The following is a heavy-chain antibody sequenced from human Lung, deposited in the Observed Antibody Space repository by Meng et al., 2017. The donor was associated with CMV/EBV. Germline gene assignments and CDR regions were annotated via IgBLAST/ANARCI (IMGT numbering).Heavy chain of an antibody. CDR1: GIIVSHYW. V-gene: IGHV3-74*01. J-gene: IGHJ3*01. CDR3: ARKGGRGAFDF. Sequence: GESLKISCAASGIIVSHYWMRWVRQVPGKGLVWLSRIYSDGVTTRYADSVKGRFTISRDNTKNTLYLQMNGLRADDTAVYYCARKGGRGAFDFWGQGTMVTVSS. D-gene: IGHD3-16*01. CDR2: IYSDGVTT.